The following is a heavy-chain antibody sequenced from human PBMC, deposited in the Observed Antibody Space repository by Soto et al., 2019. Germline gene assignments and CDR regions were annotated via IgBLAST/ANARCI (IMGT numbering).Heavy chain of an antibody. D-gene: IGHD3-16*02. Sequence: QVQLVQSGAEVKKPGSSVKVSCKASGGTFSSYAISWVRQAPGQGLEWMGGIIPIFGTANYAQKFQGRVTITVDESTSTAYMELSSLRSEDTAVYYCVRGPFMITFGGVIVNSYYFDYWGQGTLVTVSS. CDR3: VRGPFMITFGGVIVNSYYFDY. CDR2: IIPIFGTA. J-gene: IGHJ4*02. V-gene: IGHV1-69*01. CDR1: GGTFSSYA.